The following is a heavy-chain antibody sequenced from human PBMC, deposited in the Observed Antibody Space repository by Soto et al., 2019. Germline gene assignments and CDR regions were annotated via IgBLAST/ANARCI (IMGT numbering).Heavy chain of an antibody. CDR1: GGTFSSYA. V-gene: IGHV1-69*12. D-gene: IGHD3-22*01. Sequence: QVQLVESGAEVKKPGSSVKVSCKASGGTFSSYAISWVRQAPRQGLEWMGGIIPIFGTANYAQKFQGRVTITADESTSTAYMELSSLRSEDTAVYYCARDPYYYDSSGYYYVGGAFDYWGQGTLVTVSS. CDR2: IIPIFGTA. J-gene: IGHJ4*02. CDR3: ARDPYYYDSSGYYYVGGAFDY.